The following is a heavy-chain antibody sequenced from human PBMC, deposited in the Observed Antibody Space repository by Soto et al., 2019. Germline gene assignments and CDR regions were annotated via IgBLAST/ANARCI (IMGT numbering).Heavy chain of an antibody. CDR1: GGSISSYY. CDR2: IYYSGST. D-gene: IGHD3-10*01. Sequence: QVQLQESGPGLVKPSETLSLTCTVSGGSISSYYWSWIRQPPGKGLECIGYIYYSGSTNYNPSLKSRVTITVDTSKNQFSLKLSSVTAADTAVYYCARHPPSSGYYGAGGYFDYWGQGTLVTVSS. CDR3: ARHPPSSGYYGAGGYFDY. J-gene: IGHJ4*02. V-gene: IGHV4-59*08.